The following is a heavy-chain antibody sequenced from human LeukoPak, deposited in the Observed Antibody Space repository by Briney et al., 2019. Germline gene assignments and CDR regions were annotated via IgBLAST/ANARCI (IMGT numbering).Heavy chain of an antibody. Sequence: GGSLRLSCVASGFSFSDYSMNWVRQAPGKGLEWVSSINSRSNDIYYADSVKGRFTISRDNSKNTLYLQMNSLRAEDTAVYYCAKDRAYYSDSSGYYLVRAYDYWGQGTLVTVSS. D-gene: IGHD3-22*01. CDR3: AKDRAYYSDSSGYYLVRAYDY. J-gene: IGHJ4*02. V-gene: IGHV3-21*04. CDR1: GFSFSDYS. CDR2: INSRSNDI.